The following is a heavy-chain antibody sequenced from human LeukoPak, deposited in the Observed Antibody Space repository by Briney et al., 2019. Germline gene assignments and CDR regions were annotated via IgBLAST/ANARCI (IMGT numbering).Heavy chain of an antibody. CDR3: AGYCSSTSCYIGVDY. Sequence: GGSLRLSCAASGFTFDDYAMHWVRQAPGKGLEWVSGISWNSGSIGYADSVKGRFTISRDNAKNSLYLQMNSLRAEDTALYYCAGYCSSTSCYIGVDYWGQGTLVTVSS. J-gene: IGHJ4*02. CDR2: ISWNSGSI. D-gene: IGHD2-2*02. V-gene: IGHV3-9*01. CDR1: GFTFDDYA.